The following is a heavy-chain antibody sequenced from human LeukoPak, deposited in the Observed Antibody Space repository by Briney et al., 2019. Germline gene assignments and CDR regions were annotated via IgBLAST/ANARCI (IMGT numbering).Heavy chain of an antibody. CDR2: ISAYNGNT. D-gene: IGHD5-24*01. J-gene: IGHJ4*02. Sequence: GASVKVSCKASGGTLSSYTICWVPQAPGQGLEWMGWISAYNGNTNYAQKLQGRVTMTTDTSTSTAYMELRSLRSDDTAVYYCARDQYGDGYPSGYFDYWGQGTLVTVSS. CDR3: ARDQYGDGYPSGYFDY. V-gene: IGHV1-18*01. CDR1: GGTLSSYT.